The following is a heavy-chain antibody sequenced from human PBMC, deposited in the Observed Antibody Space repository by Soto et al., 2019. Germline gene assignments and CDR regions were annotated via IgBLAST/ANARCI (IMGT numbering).Heavy chain of an antibody. V-gene: IGHV1-18*01. CDR3: ASERVDYSDDRAEVDY. Sequence: QVQLVQSGAEVKKPGASVKVSCKASGYTFTSYGISWVRQAPGQGLEWRGWISAYTGNTNSAQKLQGRVTMTTDTSTRTAYTEVRSVRSDDTAVDYCASERVDYSDDRAEVDYWGQGTLVTVSS. J-gene: IGHJ4*02. CDR2: ISAYTGNT. D-gene: IGHD1-26*01. CDR1: GYTFTSYG.